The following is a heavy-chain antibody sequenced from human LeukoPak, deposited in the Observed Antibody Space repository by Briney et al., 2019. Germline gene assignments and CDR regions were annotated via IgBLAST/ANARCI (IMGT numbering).Heavy chain of an antibody. CDR3: AKDVLMATILVPPNH. D-gene: IGHD5-24*01. CDR2: ISSSGSTI. Sequence: GGSLRLSCAASGFTFSSYEMNWVRQAPGKGLEWVSYISSSGSTIYYADSVKGRFTISRDNSKNTLYLQMNSLRAEDTAVYYCAKDVLMATILVPPNHWGQGTLVTVSS. J-gene: IGHJ5*02. CDR1: GFTFSSYE. V-gene: IGHV3-48*03.